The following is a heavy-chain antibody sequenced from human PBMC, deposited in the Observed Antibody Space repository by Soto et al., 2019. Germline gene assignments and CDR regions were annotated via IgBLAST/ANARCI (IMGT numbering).Heavy chain of an antibody. Sequence: EVQLVESGGGLVKPGGSLRLSCAASGFTFSSYSMNWVRQAPGKGLEWVSSISSSSSYIYYADSVKGRFTISRDNAKNSLYLQMNSLRAEDTAVYYCARARNYYDSSAPDWYFDLWGRGTLVTVSS. V-gene: IGHV3-21*01. CDR1: GFTFSSYS. CDR3: ARARNYYDSSAPDWYFDL. D-gene: IGHD3-22*01. J-gene: IGHJ2*01. CDR2: ISSSSSYI.